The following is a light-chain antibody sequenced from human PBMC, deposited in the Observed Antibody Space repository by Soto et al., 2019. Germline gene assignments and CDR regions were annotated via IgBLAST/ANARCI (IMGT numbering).Light chain of an antibody. CDR1: QSVTSNY. V-gene: IGKV3-20*01. CDR2: GAS. J-gene: IGKJ1*01. CDR3: QQYGYSFWT. Sequence: EIVLTQSPGTLSLSPGERATLSCGASQSVTSNYLAWYQQKPGQAPRLLIFGASIRVTGIPDRFIGSGSGTDYTLTISRLEPEDFAVYYCQQYGYSFWTFGQGTKVDIK.